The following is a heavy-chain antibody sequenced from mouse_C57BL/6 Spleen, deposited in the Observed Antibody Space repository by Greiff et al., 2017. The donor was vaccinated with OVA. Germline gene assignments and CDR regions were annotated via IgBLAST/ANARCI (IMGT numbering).Heavy chain of an antibody. D-gene: IGHD2-3*01. V-gene: IGHV1-18*01. Sequence: VQLKQSGPELVKPGASVKIPCKASGYTFTDYNMDWVKQSHGKSLEWIGDINPNNGGTIYNQKFKGKATLTVDKSSSTAYMELRSLTSEDTAVYYCAREGIYDGQRWYFDVWGTGTTVTVSS. CDR2: INPNNGGT. CDR3: AREGIYDGQRWYFDV. J-gene: IGHJ1*03. CDR1: GYTFTDYN.